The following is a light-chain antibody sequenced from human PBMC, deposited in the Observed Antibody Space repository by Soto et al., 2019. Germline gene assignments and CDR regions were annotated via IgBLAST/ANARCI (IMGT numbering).Light chain of an antibody. J-gene: IGLJ1*01. CDR2: DVN. CDR3: SSYTSSSTYV. CDR1: SSDVGGYNY. Sequence: QSVLTQPASVSGSPGQSIAISCTGTSSDVGGYNYVSWYQQHPGKAPKLMVYDVNDRPSGVSDRFSGSKSGNTASLTISGLQAEDEADYSCSSYTSSSTYVFGTGTKVTVL. V-gene: IGLV2-14*01.